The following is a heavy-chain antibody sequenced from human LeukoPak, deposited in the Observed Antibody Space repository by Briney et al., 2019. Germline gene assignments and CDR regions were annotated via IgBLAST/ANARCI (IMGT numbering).Heavy chain of an antibody. V-gene: IGHV3-23*01. J-gene: IGHJ4*02. CDR1: GFTFSSYA. CDR3: AKAHVPTMIRGVVSSD. D-gene: IGHD3-10*01. Sequence: GSLRLSCATSGFTFSSYAMSWVRQASGKGLEWVSTISPSGGVTFYSDSVRGRFTISRDYSKDTLFLQMNSLRAEDTALYYCAKAHVPTMIRGVVSSDWGQGTLVTVSS. CDR2: ISPSGGVT.